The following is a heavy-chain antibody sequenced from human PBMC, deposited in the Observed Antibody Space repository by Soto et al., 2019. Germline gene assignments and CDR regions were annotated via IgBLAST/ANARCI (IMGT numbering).Heavy chain of an antibody. V-gene: IGHV2-5*02. CDR2: IYWDDDN. Sequence: QITLKESGPTLVKPTQTLTLTCTFSGFSLSSTAVGGNWIRQPPGKAPEWLALIYWDDDNHYSPSLKNRLTITKDTSKNQVVLTMTNMDPVDTATYYCAHGSGWLSDYWGQGILVTVSS. D-gene: IGHD6-19*01. CDR3: AHGSGWLSDY. J-gene: IGHJ4*02. CDR1: GFSLSSTAVG.